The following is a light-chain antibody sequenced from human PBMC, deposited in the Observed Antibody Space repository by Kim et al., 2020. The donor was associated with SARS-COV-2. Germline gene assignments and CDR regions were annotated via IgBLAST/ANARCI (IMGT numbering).Light chain of an antibody. CDR2: DAS. CDR3: QQYDNPPLT. J-gene: IGKJ4*02. CDR1: QDISNC. V-gene: IGKV1-33*01. Sequence: DIQMTQSPSSLSASVGDRVTITCRASQDISNCLNWYQQKPGKAPKRLIYDASSLETGVPSRFSGSGSGTDFTLTISSLQPEDIATYYCQQYDNPPLTFGRGTKVDIK.